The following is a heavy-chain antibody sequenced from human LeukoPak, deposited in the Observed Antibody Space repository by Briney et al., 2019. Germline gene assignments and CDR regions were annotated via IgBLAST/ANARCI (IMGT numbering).Heavy chain of an antibody. CDR2: INPSGGST. Sequence: ASVKVSCKASGYTFTSYYMHWVRQAPGQGLEWMGIINPSGGSTSYAQKFQGRVTMTRDTSTSTVYMELSSLRSEDTAVYYCARASLTYGSGWYPFDYWGQGTLVTVSS. D-gene: IGHD6-19*01. J-gene: IGHJ4*02. CDR3: ARASLTYGSGWYPFDY. CDR1: GYTFTSYY. V-gene: IGHV1-46*01.